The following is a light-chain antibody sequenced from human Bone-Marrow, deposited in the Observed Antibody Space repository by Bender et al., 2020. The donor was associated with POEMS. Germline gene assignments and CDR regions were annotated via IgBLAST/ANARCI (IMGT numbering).Light chain of an antibody. CDR3: CSHVLGSTFK. Sequence: SYELTQPPSVSVSPGQTATITCSGEKLGEEYACWYQQKPGQSPVVVIYQDTKRPSGVSLRFSGSKSGNTASLTISGLLADDEADYYCCSHVLGSTFKFGGGTKVTV. V-gene: IGLV3-1*01. CDR1: KLGEEY. J-gene: IGLJ2*01. CDR2: QDT.